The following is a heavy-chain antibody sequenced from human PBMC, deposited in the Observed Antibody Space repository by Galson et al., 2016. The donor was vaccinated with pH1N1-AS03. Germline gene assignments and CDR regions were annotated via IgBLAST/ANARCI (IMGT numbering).Heavy chain of an antibody. D-gene: IGHD2-15*01. J-gene: IGHJ4*02. CDR3: AKERNRIIDS. Sequence: SLRLSCAASGFTFHDYTMHWVRHVPGKGLEWVSLFSWDGVTTFYADSVKGRFAISRYNRQNSLYLQMNSLRIEDTAFYDCAKERNRIIDSWGQGTLVTVSS. V-gene: IGHV3-43*01. CDR2: FSWDGVTT. CDR1: GFTFHDYT.